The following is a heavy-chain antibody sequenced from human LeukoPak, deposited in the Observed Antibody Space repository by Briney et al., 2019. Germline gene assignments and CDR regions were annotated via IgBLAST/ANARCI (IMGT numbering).Heavy chain of an antibody. CDR1: GFTFSSYG. V-gene: IGHV3-33*01. CDR3: AAWNYYGSGSYIRSGAFDI. CDR2: IWYDGSNK. J-gene: IGHJ3*02. Sequence: GRPLRLSCAASGFTFSSYGMHWVRQAPCKGPEWVTVIWYDGSNKYYADSVKVRFTISRDNSKNTLYLQMNSLRAEDTAVYYCAAWNYYGSGSYIRSGAFDIWGQGTMVTVSS. D-gene: IGHD3-10*01.